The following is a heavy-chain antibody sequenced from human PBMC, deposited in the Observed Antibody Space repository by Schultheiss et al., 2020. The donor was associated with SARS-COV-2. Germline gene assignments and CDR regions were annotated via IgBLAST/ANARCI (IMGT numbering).Heavy chain of an antibody. D-gene: IGHD5-24*01. CDR2: IYFTGIT. CDR1: GSSITGFF. Sequence: SETLSLTCSVSGSSITGFFWTWIRQPPGKGLDPIGNIYFTGITKYNPSLKSRVTISIDTSKNQFSLKLGSVTAADTAVYFCARATRVESLFSVRGGSFDFLRRGSLVTVSS. V-gene: IGHV4-59*01. CDR3: ARATRVESLFSVRGGSFDF. J-gene: IGHJ4*02.